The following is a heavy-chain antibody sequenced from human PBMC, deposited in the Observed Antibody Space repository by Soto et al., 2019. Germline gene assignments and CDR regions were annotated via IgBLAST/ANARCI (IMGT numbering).Heavy chain of an antibody. Sequence: PGRPLRLSGAASGFTFSISTMNWVRQARGKRLEWVSSISSGTTYSYYADSVKGRFSISRDNAKSSLYLQMNSLRVDDTAVYYCARGDGTGLHSSGWSPRFWGQGTLVTVSS. CDR2: ISSGTTYS. J-gene: IGHJ4*02. CDR1: GFTFSIST. D-gene: IGHD6-13*01. V-gene: IGHV3-21*06. CDR3: ARGDGTGLHSSGWSPRF.